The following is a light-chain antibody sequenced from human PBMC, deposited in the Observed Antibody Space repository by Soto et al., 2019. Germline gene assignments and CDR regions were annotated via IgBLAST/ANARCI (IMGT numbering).Light chain of an antibody. J-gene: IGKJ4*01. V-gene: IGKV1-17*03. CDR3: QQRNSKPIT. CDR2: TTS. CDR1: KGISNY. Sequence: IKMTQSPSAMSASVGDRVTITCRTSKGISNYLAWFQQKPGKVPKRQIYTTSSLQGGVPSRFSGSGSPTQFTLTTSRLQPEDFTTYNCQQRNSKPITFGGGTKVKIK.